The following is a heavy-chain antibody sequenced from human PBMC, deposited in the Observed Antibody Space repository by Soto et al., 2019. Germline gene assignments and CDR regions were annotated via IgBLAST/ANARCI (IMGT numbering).Heavy chain of an antibody. V-gene: IGHV5-10-1*01. J-gene: IGHJ3*02. CDR3: ARHSSGYFAFDI. D-gene: IGHD3-22*01. Sequence: PGESLKISCEGPGYSFTSYWISWVRQMPGKGLEWMGSIDPSDSYTNYSPSFQGHVTISADKSISTAYLQWSSLKASDTAMYYCARHSSGYFAFDIWGQGTMGTVSS. CDR2: IDPSDSYT. CDR1: GYSFTSYW.